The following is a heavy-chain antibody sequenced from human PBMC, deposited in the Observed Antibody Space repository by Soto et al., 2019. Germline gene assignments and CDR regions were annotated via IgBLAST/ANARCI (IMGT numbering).Heavy chain of an antibody. J-gene: IGHJ3*02. CDR2: VYYSGST. Sequence: QVQLQESGPGLVKPSETLSLTCTVSGGSIRSHYWSCIRQPPGKGLEWIGYVYYSGSTNYNPSLKSRVTISVDTSKNQFSLKLRSVTAADTAVYYCARWLRYPGAFDIWGQGTMVTVSS. CDR3: ARWLRYPGAFDI. V-gene: IGHV4-59*11. CDR1: GGSIRSHY. D-gene: IGHD5-18*01.